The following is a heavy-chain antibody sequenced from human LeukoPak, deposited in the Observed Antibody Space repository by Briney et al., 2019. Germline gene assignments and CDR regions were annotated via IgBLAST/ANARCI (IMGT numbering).Heavy chain of an antibody. J-gene: IGHJ6*03. V-gene: IGHV5-51*01. D-gene: IGHD1-26*01. CDR1: GYSFTGYW. CDR3: ARHRVGAMGDYYYFYYMDV. Sequence: RGESLKISCKGSGYSFTGYWIGWVRQMPGKGLEWMGLIYPGGSDARYSPSFQGQVTISVDKSVSTTYLQWSSLKASDTAVYYCARHRVGAMGDYYYFYYMDVWGKGTTVTVSS. CDR2: IYPGGSDA.